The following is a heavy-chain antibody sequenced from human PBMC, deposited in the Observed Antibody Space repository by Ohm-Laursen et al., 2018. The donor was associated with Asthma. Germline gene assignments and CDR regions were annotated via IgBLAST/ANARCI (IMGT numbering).Heavy chain of an antibody. V-gene: IGHV4-59*01. CDR3: ARGLAQNPYDILTGSYYFDY. CDR1: GGSISSYY. CDR2: IYYSGST. D-gene: IGHD3-9*01. Sequence: SQTLSLTCAVSGGSISSYYWSWIRQPPGKGLEWIGYIYYSGSTNYNPSLKSRVTISVDTSKNQFSLKLSSVTAADTAVYYCARGLAQNPYDILTGSYYFDYWGQGTLVTVSS. J-gene: IGHJ4*02.